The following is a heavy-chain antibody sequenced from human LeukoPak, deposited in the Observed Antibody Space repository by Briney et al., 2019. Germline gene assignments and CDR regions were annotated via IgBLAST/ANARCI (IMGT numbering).Heavy chain of an antibody. J-gene: IGHJ4*02. CDR1: GGSISSGSYY. D-gene: IGHD5-24*01. CDR3: ARVAMATTEDY. Sequence: SETLSLTCTVSGGSISSGSYYWHWLRQPAGKGLEWIGRIYTRGSTNYNPSLKSRVTISLDTSKNQFSLKLTSVTAAYTAVYYCARVAMATTEDYWGQGTLVTVSS. V-gene: IGHV4-61*02. CDR2: IYTRGST.